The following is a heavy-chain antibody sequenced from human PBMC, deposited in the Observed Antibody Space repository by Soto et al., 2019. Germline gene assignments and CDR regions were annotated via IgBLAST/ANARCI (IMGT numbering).Heavy chain of an antibody. V-gene: IGHV3-7*01. CDR1: GFTFSSYW. CDR2: IKQDGSEK. Sequence: PGGSLRLSCAASGFTFSSYWMSWVRQAPGKGLEWVANIKQDGSEKYYVDSVKGRFTISRDNAKNSLYLQMNSLRAEDTAVYYCAREIAAAGPSDAFDIWGQGTMVTVSS. D-gene: IGHD6-13*01. CDR3: AREIAAAGPSDAFDI. J-gene: IGHJ3*02.